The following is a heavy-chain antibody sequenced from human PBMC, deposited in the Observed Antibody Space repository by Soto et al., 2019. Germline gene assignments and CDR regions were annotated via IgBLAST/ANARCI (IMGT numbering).Heavy chain of an antibody. CDR3: GLGLYSSGWYPAMDV. Sequence: SETLSLTCPFSVGSISISSYSWGGIRKPQGKGLEWIGNIYNSGSTYYNPSLKSRATISADTSKSQFSLKLSSVTAADTAVYYCGLGLYSSGWYPAMDVWGQGTTVTVSS. J-gene: IGHJ6*02. CDR1: VGSISISSYS. V-gene: IGHV4-39*01. CDR2: IYNSGST. D-gene: IGHD6-19*01.